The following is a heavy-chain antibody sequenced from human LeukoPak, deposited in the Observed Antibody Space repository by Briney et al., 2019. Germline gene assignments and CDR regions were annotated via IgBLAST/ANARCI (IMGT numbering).Heavy chain of an antibody. J-gene: IGHJ4*02. D-gene: IGHD3-10*01. CDR3: VRGLTGYSYFFDY. V-gene: IGHV4-30-4*08. CDR1: GDSFSSANYY. CDR2: VYYDGST. Sequence: PSQTLSLTCTVSGDSFSSANYYWTWVRQPPGKGLEWIGYVYYDGSTYYHPSLQSRLAISVDTSKNQFSLNLTSVAAADTAVYYCVRGLTGYSYFFDYWGQGDLVTVSS.